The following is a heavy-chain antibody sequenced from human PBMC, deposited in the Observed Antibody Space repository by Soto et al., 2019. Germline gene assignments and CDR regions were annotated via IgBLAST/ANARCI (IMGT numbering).Heavy chain of an antibody. CDR3: AKGPDDYGDFTSTPSGYFDY. V-gene: IGHV3-30*18. CDR1: GSTLRTYG. Sequence: GGTQRFSVASPGSTLRTYGLPWFAEAPGKGMEGVDVISYDGSNKYYADSVKGRFTITRGNSKNTLYLQMNSLRAEDTAVYYCAKGPDDYGDFTSTPSGYFDYWGQGTLVTVSS. D-gene: IGHD4-17*01. J-gene: IGHJ4*02. CDR2: ISYDGSNK.